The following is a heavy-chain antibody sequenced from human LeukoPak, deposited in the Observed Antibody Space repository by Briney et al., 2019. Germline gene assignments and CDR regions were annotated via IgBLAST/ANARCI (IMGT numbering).Heavy chain of an antibody. Sequence: QSGGSLRLSCAASGFTFSTYWMSWVRQAPGKGLEWVANIKEDGSEKYYVDSVKGRFTISRDNSKNTLYLQMNSLRAEDTAVYYCARGGYYGFWGQGTLVTVSS. D-gene: IGHD3-10*01. J-gene: IGHJ4*02. CDR2: IKEDGSEK. V-gene: IGHV3-7*03. CDR1: GFTFSTYW. CDR3: ARGGYYGF.